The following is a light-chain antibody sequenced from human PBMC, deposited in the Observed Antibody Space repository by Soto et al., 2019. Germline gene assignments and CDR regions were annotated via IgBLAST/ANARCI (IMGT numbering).Light chain of an antibody. CDR3: HQYSRYST. J-gene: IGKJ1*01. CDR1: DSVSTN. Sequence: PPTLSLEPWERVTLSCRASDSVSTNLAFYQHQAAQPPGLLISAASTRATAIPARFSGSASGTEFTITISRLQPDDFATYYRHQYSRYSTFGQGTQVDIK. CDR2: AAS. V-gene: IGKV3D-15*01.